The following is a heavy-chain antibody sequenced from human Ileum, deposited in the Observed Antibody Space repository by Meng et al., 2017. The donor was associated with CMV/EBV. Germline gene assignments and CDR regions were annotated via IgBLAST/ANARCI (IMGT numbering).Heavy chain of an antibody. CDR1: GYAFTTYY. CDR3: ARGPQGLWTFFDF. J-gene: IGHJ4*02. Sequence: HVQLVQSGPEVKRPGAPVKVSCKPFGYAFTTYYIHWLRQAPGQGLEWMGWISPNSGATKYVQRFQGRVAMTRDTSISTVYMELSRLRSDDTAIYYCARGPQGLWTFFDFWGQGALVTVSS. V-gene: IGHV1-2*02. CDR2: ISPNSGAT. D-gene: IGHD1-1*01.